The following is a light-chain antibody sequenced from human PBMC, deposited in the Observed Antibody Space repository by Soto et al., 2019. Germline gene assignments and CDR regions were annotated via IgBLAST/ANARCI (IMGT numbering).Light chain of an antibody. CDR3: SSYTSITTLV. CDR1: SSDIGCYNY. J-gene: IGLJ3*02. V-gene: IGLV2-14*01. CDR2: EAS. Sequence: QSALTQPASVSGSPGQSIPISCTGTSSDIGCYNYVSWYQQHPGKAPKLMISEASTRPSGVSNRFSGSKSGNTASLTISGLQAEDEADYYCSSYTSITTLVFGGGTKVTVL.